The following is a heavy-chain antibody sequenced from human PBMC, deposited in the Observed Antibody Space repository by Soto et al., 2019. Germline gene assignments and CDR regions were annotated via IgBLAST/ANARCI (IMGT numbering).Heavy chain of an antibody. Sequence: QLQLQESGSGLVKPSQTLSLTCAVAGGSISSGGYSWSWIRQPPGKGLEWIGYIYHSGSTYYNPSLKSRVTISVDRSKNQCSRKLSSVTAADTAVYYCAAGGGLPRYYWGQGTLVTVSS. CDR1: GGSISSGGYS. V-gene: IGHV4-30-2*01. D-gene: IGHD5-12*01. CDR2: IYHSGST. CDR3: AAGGGLPRYY. J-gene: IGHJ4*02.